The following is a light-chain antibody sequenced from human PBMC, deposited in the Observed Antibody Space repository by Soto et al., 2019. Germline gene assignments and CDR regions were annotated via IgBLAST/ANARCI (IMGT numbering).Light chain of an antibody. V-gene: IGKV1-5*03. CDR3: QQYKSYSPYT. CDR2: KAS. J-gene: IGKJ2*01. Sequence: DIQMTQSPSTLSASVGDRVTITCRASQSISSWLAWYQQKPGKAPNLLIYKASSLESGDPSRFSGSGSGTEFTLTISSLQPDDFATYYCQQYKSYSPYTFGQGTKLEIK. CDR1: QSISSW.